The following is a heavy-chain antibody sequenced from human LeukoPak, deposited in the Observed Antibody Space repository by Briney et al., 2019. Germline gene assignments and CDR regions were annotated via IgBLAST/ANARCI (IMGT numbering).Heavy chain of an antibody. CDR3: ARHHCGGGSCYPIDY. V-gene: IGHV1-2*02. J-gene: IGHJ4*02. D-gene: IGHD2-15*01. CDR2: INANSGVT. Sequence: WASVRVSCKASGYTFTDYYMHWVRQAPGQGLEWMGWINANSGVTKYAQKFQGRVTMTRDTSISTVYMEVSRLRSDDTALYYCARHHCGGGSCYPIDYWGQGTLVTVSS. CDR1: GYTFTDYY.